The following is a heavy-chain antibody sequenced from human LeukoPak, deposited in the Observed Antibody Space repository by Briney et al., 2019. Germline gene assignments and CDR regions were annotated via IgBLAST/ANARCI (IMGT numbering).Heavy chain of an antibody. CDR1: GFTFSSYA. J-gene: IGHJ4*02. CDR2: ISSSGSTK. CDR3: ARDYDY. D-gene: IGHD3-3*01. Sequence: GGSLRLSCAASGFTFSSYAMSWVRQAPGKGLEWVSYISSSGSTKFYADSVKGRFTISRDNAKNSLYMEMNSLRAEDTAVYYCARDYDYWGQGTLVTVSS. V-gene: IGHV3-48*03.